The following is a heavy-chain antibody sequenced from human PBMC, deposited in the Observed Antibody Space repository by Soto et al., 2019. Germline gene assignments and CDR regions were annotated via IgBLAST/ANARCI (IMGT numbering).Heavy chain of an antibody. CDR1: GGSISSYY. CDR3: ARVNYDFWSGYPHYYGMDV. J-gene: IGHJ6*02. CDR2: IYYSGST. V-gene: IGHV4-59*01. Sequence: SETLSLTCTVSGGSISSYYWSWIRQPPGEGLEWIGYIYYSGSTNYNPSLKSRVTISVDTSKNQFSLKLSSVTAADTAVYYCARVNYDFWSGYPHYYGMDVWGQGTTVTVSS. D-gene: IGHD3-3*01.